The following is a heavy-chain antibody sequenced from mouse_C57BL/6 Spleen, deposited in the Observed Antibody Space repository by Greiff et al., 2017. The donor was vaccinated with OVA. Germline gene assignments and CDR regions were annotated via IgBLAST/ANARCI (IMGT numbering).Heavy chain of an antibody. CDR1: GYTFTSYW. J-gene: IGHJ4*01. V-gene: IGHV1-50*01. CDR3: ANAYYSNYSYYAMDY. CDR2: IDPSDSYT. Sequence: QVQLQQPGAELVKPGASVKLSCKASGYTFTSYWMQWVKQRPGQGLEWIGEIDPSDSYTNYTQKFKGKATLTVDKSSSTAYMQLSSLTSEDSAVYYWANAYYSNYSYYAMDYWGQGTSVTVSS. D-gene: IGHD2-5*01.